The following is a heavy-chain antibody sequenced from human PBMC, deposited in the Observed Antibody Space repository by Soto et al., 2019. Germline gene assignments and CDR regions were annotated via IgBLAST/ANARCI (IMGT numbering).Heavy chain of an antibody. D-gene: IGHD5-12*01. CDR1: GFTFSSCS. CDR3: AKIRGYDLGSTTFQH. V-gene: IGHV3-23*01. J-gene: IGHJ1*01. CDR2: ISGSGGGT. Sequence: GGSLRLSCAASGFTFSSCSMSWVRQAPGKGLEWVSAISGSGGGTFYADSVQGRFTISRDNSKNTLYLQMNSLRAEDTAVYYCAKIRGYDLGSTTFQHWGQGTLVTVSS.